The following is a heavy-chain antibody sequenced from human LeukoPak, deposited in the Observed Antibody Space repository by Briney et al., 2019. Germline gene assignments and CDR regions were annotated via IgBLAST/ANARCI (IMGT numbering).Heavy chain of an antibody. CDR3: AKDLISPGNYYNWNSGMDV. Sequence: PGGSLRLSCAASGFTVSSNYMSWVRQAPGKGLEWVSGISGSGGSTYYVDSVKGRFTISRDNSKNTLYLQMNSLRAEDTAVYYCAKDLISPGNYYNWNSGMDVWGQGTTVTVSS. D-gene: IGHD3-10*01. V-gene: IGHV3-23*01. J-gene: IGHJ6*02. CDR2: ISGSGGST. CDR1: GFTVSSNY.